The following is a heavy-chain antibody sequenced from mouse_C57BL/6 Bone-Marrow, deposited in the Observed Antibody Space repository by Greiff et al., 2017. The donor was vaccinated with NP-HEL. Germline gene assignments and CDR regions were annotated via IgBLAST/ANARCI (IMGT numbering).Heavy chain of an antibody. CDR2: IYPRSGNT. CDR1: GYTFTSYG. J-gene: IGHJ1*03. V-gene: IGHV1-81*01. Sequence: QVQLQQSGAELARPGASVKLSCKASGYTFTSYGISWVKQRTGQGLEWIGEIYPRSGNTYYNEKFKGKATLTADKSSSTAYMELRSLTSEDSAVYFCARPFITTVVVDVWGTGTTVTVSA. CDR3: ARPFITTVVVDV. D-gene: IGHD1-1*01.